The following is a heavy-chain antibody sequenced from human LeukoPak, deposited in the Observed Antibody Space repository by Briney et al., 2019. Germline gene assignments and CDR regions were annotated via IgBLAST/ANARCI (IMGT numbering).Heavy chain of an antibody. V-gene: IGHV3-30*03. CDR2: ISYDGSNK. D-gene: IGHD2-15*01. CDR1: GFTFSSYG. J-gene: IGHJ4*02. Sequence: SGGSLRLSCAASGFTFSSYGMHWVRQAPGKGLEWVAVISYDGSNKYYADSVKGRFTISRDNSKNTLYLQMNSLRAEDTAVYYCARDRESSSKGHFDYWGQGTLVTVSS. CDR3: ARDRESSSKGHFDY.